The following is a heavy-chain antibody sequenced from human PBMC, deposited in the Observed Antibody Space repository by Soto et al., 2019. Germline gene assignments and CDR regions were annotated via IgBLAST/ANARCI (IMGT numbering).Heavy chain of an antibody. J-gene: IGHJ4*02. V-gene: IGHV4-4*07. Sequence: SETLSLTCSVSGGSINSYWWSWIRQPAGKGLEWIGRVYSSGTTDYNPSLNSRATMSVETSKNQFSLKLTSVTAADTAVYYCARDRGSYAYADGYWGQGIQVTVSS. CDR1: GGSINSYW. CDR3: ARDRGSYAYADGY. CDR2: VYSSGTT. D-gene: IGHD2-2*01.